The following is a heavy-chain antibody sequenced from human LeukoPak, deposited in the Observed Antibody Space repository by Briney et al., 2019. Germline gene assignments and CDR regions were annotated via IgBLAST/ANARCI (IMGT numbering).Heavy chain of an antibody. J-gene: IGHJ4*02. CDR2: INSDGSST. V-gene: IGHV3-74*01. Sequence: PGGSLRLSCAASGFTFSSYWMHWVRQAPGKGLVWVSRINSDGSSTSYADSVKGRFTISRDNAKNTLYLQMNSLRAEDTAVYYCAREIGVTLFDYWGQGTLVTVSS. CDR1: GFTFSSYW. D-gene: IGHD2-21*01. CDR3: AREIGVTLFDY.